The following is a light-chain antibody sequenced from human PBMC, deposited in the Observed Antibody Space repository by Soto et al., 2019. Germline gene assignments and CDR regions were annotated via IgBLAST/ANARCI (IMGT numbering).Light chain of an antibody. CDR1: SSNIGSNT. V-gene: IGLV1-44*01. CDR3: AAWDDSLTGPV. Sequence: QSVLTQPPSASGTPGQRVTISCSGSSSNIGSNTVNWYQQLPGTAPKLLIYINNQRPSGVPDRFSGSKSGSSASLAISGRQSEDDADYYCAAWDDSLTGPVFGGGTKLTVL. CDR2: INN. J-gene: IGLJ2*01.